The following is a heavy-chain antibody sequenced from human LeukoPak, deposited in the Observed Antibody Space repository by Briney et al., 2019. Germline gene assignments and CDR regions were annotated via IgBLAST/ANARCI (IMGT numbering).Heavy chain of an antibody. Sequence: PSETLSLTCAVYGGSFSGYYWSWIRQPPGKGLEWIGEINHSGSTNYNPSLKSRVTTSVDTSKNQFSLKLSSVTAADTAVYYCARGPNAFDIWGQGTMVTVSS. J-gene: IGHJ3*02. CDR3: ARGPNAFDI. CDR1: GGSFSGYY. V-gene: IGHV4-34*01. CDR2: INHSGST.